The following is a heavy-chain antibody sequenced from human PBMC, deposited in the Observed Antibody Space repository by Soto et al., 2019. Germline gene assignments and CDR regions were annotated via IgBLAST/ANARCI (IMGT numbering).Heavy chain of an antibody. CDR3: AKDWGQQLAQYHFDY. CDR2: ISYDGSNK. V-gene: IGHV3-30*18. Sequence: AGGSLRLSCAASGFTFSSYGMHWVRQAPGKGLEWVAVISYDGSNKYYADSVKGRFTISRDNSKNTLYLQMNSLRAEDTAMYYCAKDWGQQLAQYHFDYWGQGTLVTVSS. CDR1: GFTFSSYG. J-gene: IGHJ4*02. D-gene: IGHD6-13*01.